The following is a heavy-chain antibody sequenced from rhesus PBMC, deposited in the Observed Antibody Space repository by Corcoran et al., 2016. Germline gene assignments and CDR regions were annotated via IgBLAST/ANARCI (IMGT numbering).Heavy chain of an antibody. V-gene: IGHV4S7*01. Sequence: QVQLQESGPGLVKPSETLSLTCAVSGGSISSGYGWSWIRPPPGKGLEWIGHIYGSIGSTYYNPSLKSRVTISKDTSKNQFSLKLSSVTAADTAVYYCARDQSGYSGYYFDYWGQGVLVTVSS. CDR1: GGSISSGYG. D-gene: IGHD5-30*01. CDR2: IYGSIGST. J-gene: IGHJ4*01. CDR3: ARDQSGYSGYYFDY.